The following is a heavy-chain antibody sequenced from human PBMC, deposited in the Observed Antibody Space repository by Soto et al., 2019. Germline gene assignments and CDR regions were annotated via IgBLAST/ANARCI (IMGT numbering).Heavy chain of an antibody. Sequence: SETLSLTCTVSGGSISSSSYYWGWIRQPPGKGLEWIGSIYYSGSTYYNPSLKSRVTISVDTSKNQFSLKLSSVTAADTAVYYCARLPHRDYTFLGYFDYWGQGTLVTVSS. CDR1: GGSISSSSYY. V-gene: IGHV4-39*01. J-gene: IGHJ4*02. CDR2: IYYSGST. CDR3: ARLPHRDYTFLGYFDY. D-gene: IGHD4-17*01.